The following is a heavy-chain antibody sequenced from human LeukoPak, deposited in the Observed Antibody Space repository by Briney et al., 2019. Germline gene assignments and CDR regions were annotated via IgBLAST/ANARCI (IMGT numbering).Heavy chain of an antibody. D-gene: IGHD3-3*01. V-gene: IGHV4-4*07. J-gene: IGHJ3*02. CDR2: IYTSGST. CDR1: GGSFSGYY. CDR3: ARESELWSGYSNAFDI. Sequence: SETLSLTCAVYGGSFSGYYWSWIRQPAGKGLEWIGRIYTSGSTNYNPSLKSRVTMSVDTSKNQFSLKLSSVTAADTAVYYCARESELWSGYSNAFDIWGQGTMVTVSS.